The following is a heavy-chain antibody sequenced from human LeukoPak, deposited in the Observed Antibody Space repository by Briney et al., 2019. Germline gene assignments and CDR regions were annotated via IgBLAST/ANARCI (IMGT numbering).Heavy chain of an antibody. CDR3: ARDISRATVTTEGLRFHRKPYYYYGMDV. J-gene: IGHJ6*02. CDR1: GGTFSSYA. CDR2: INPNSGGT. V-gene: IGHV1-2*02. Sequence: ASVKVSCKASGGTFSSYALSWVRQAPGQGLEWMGWINPNSGGTNYAQKFQGRVTMTRDTSISTAYMELSRLRSDDTAVYYCARDISRATVTTEGLRFHRKPYYYYGMDVWGQGTTVTVSS. D-gene: IGHD4-17*01.